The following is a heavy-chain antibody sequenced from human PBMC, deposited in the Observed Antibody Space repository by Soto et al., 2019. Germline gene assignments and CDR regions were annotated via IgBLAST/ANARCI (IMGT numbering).Heavy chain of an antibody. V-gene: IGHV4-31*03. Sequence: SETLSLTCTVSGGSISSGVYYGIWIRQHPGKGLEWIGYIYYSGSTYYNPSLKSRVTISVDTSKNQFSLKLSSVTAADTAVYYCARWYYYDRWFDPWGQGTLVTVSS. CDR1: GGSISSGVYY. CDR2: IYYSGST. D-gene: IGHD3-22*01. CDR3: ARWYYYDRWFDP. J-gene: IGHJ5*02.